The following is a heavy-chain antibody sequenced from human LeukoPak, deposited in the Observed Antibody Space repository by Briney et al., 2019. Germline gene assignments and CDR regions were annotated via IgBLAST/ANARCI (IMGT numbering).Heavy chain of an antibody. J-gene: IGHJ4*02. V-gene: IGHV3-21*01. D-gene: IGHD2-15*01. CDR1: GFIFNTYR. CDR2: ITGSNYI. Sequence: GGSLRLSCAASGFIFNTYRVNWVRQARGKGLEWVASITGSNYIYYADSVKGRFTISRDNSKNPLYLQMHSLRAEDTAVYYCAKRVAPTTKKAFKFDYWGQGTLVTVSS. CDR3: AKRVAPTTKKAFKFDY.